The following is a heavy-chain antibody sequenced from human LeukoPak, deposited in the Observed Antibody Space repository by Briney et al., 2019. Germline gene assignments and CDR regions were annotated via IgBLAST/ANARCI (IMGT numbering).Heavy chain of an antibody. D-gene: IGHD6-13*01. CDR3: AGAAAGPHWFDP. CDR2: IYYSGST. V-gene: IGHV4-59*01. Sequence: SETLSLTCTVSAGSISSNYWSWIRQPPGQGLEWIGYIYYSGSTNYNPSLKSRVTISVDTSKNQFSLKLSSVTAADTAVYYCAGAAAGPHWFDPWGQGTLVTVSS. CDR1: AGSISSNY. J-gene: IGHJ5*02.